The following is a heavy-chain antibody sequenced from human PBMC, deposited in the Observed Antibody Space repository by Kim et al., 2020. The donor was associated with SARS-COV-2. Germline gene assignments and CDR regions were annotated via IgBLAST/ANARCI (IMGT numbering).Heavy chain of an antibody. CDR1: GYTFTGYY. CDR3: ARDQSSTSYYYYYGMDV. J-gene: IGHJ6*02. Sequence: ASVKVSCKASGYTFTGYYMHWVRQAPGQGLEWMGRINPNSGGTNYAQKFQGRVTMTRDTSISTAYMELSRLRSDDTAVYYCARDQSSTSYYYYYGMDVWGQGTTVTVSS. CDR2: INPNSGGT. V-gene: IGHV1-2*06. D-gene: IGHD2-2*01.